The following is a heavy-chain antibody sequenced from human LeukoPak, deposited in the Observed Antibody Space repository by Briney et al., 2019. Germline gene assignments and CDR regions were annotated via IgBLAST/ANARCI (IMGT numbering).Heavy chain of an antibody. Sequence: SETLSLTCTVSGSSISSGYYGGWIRQPPGKGLEWIGSIFHSGSTYYNPSLKSRVTISGDTSKNKFSLKMTTVTAADTAVYYCARPDPNSSSLSYFFDYWGQGSLVTVSS. CDR2: IFHSGST. CDR1: GSSISSGYY. CDR3: ARPDPNSSSLSYFFDY. D-gene: IGHD6-13*01. J-gene: IGHJ4*02. V-gene: IGHV4-38-2*02.